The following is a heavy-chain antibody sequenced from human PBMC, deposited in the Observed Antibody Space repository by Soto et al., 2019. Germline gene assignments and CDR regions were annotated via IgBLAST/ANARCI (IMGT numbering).Heavy chain of an antibody. Sequence: LSLPCAVYCGSFSGYYWSWIRQPPGKGLEWIGEINHSGSTNYNPSLKSRVTISVDTSKNQFPLKLSSVTAADTAVYYWARGAYYDYVWGRYRRDYYVMDVGAQGP. V-gene: IGHV4-34*01. J-gene: IGHJ6*04. CDR2: INHSGST. D-gene: IGHD3-16*02. CDR1: CGSFSGYY. CDR3: ARGAYYDYVWGRYRRDYYVMDV.